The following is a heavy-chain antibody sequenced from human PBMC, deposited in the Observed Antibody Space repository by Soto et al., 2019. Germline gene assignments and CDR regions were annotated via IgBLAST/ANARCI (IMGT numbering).Heavy chain of an antibody. J-gene: IGHJ6*02. CDR2: INPNSGCT. V-gene: IGHV1-2*02. Sequence: ASVKVSCKASGYTFTGYYMHWVRQAPGPGLEWMGLINPNSGCTNYAQKFQGRVTMTRDTSISTAYMELSRLRSDDTAVYYCARGDSTDCSNGVCSFFYNHDMDVWGQGTTVTVSS. CDR3: ARGDSTDCSNGVCSFFYNHDMDV. CDR1: GYTFTGYY. D-gene: IGHD2-8*01.